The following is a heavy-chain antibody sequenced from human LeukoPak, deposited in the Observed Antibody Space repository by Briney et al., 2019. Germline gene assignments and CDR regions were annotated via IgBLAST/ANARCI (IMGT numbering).Heavy chain of an antibody. CDR2: ISYDGSNK. Sequence: PGRSLRLSCAASGFTFGSFAMHWVRQAPGKGLEWVAVISYDGSNKYYADSVKGRFTISRDNSKNTLYLQMNSLRAEDTAVYYCAKDGRYYYDSSGYYPAYYFDYWGQGTLVTVSS. J-gene: IGHJ4*02. CDR1: GFTFGSFA. CDR3: AKDGRYYYDSSGYYPAYYFDY. D-gene: IGHD3-22*01. V-gene: IGHV3-30*18.